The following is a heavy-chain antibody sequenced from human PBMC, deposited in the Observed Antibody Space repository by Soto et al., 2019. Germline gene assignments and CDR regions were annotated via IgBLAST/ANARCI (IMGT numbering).Heavy chain of an antibody. J-gene: IGHJ4*02. CDR3: AHSVYLDNFPQRFDYDY. D-gene: IGHD3-10*01. CDR2: IYWDDDK. Sequence: QITLKESGPTLVKPTQTLTLTCTFSGFSVSTDGVAVGWIRQPPGKALEWLALIYWDDDKRYSPSLRSRLTITKDTSKHQVVLTKNHLDPAHTAAYFCAHSVYLDNFPQRFDYDYWGQGTLVTVSS. V-gene: IGHV2-5*02. CDR1: GFSVSTDGVA.